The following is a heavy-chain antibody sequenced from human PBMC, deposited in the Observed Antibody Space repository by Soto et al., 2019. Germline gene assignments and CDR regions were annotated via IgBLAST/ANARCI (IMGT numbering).Heavy chain of an antibody. D-gene: IGHD6-13*01. J-gene: IGHJ4*02. CDR1: GFTFSRYE. V-gene: IGHV3-48*03. Sequence: EVQLVESGGDLVQPGGSLRLSCAASGFTFSRYEMNWVRQAPGKGLEWISYISTSGSTIYYADSVKGRFTISRDNAKNSLYLQMKSLRAEDTAVYYCARELAAAGSFDYWGQGTLVTVSS. CDR2: ISTSGSTI. CDR3: ARELAAAGSFDY.